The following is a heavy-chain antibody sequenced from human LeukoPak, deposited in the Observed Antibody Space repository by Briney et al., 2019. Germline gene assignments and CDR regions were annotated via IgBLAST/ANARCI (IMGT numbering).Heavy chain of an antibody. CDR2: ISGSGGST. Sequence: GSLRLSCAASGFTFSSYAMSWVRQAPGKGLEWVSAISGSGGSTYYADSVKGRFTISRDNAKNSLYLQMNSLRAEDTAVYYCARDPGTVIAYSFEYWGRGTLVTVSS. D-gene: IGHD4-17*01. V-gene: IGHV3-23*01. J-gene: IGHJ4*02. CDR3: ARDPGTVIAYSFEY. CDR1: GFTFSSYA.